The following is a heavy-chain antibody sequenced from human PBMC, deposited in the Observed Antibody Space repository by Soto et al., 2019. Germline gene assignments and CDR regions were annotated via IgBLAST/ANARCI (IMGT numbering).Heavy chain of an antibody. CDR3: TSDREDTVLVVVTRVGYNGMDV. J-gene: IGHJ6*02. V-gene: IGHV3-21*01. CDR2: IRSSSSYI. D-gene: IGHD3-22*01. CDR1: GFTCSSYS. Sequence: EVQLVETGGGLVKPGGSLRLSCAASGFTCSSYSINWGRQAPGKRLERASSIRSSSSYIYYADSVKGRFTISRDNGKNSLYLQMNSRRAAGTDVYYCTSDREDTVLVVVTRVGYNGMDVRGRRATVTVSS.